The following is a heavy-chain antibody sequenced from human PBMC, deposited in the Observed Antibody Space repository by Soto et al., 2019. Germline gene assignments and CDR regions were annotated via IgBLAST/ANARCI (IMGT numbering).Heavy chain of an antibody. V-gene: IGHV3-30*18. CDR2: ISYDGSNK. D-gene: IGHD3-3*01. J-gene: IGHJ6*03. CDR1: GFTFSSYG. Sequence: QVQLVESGGGVVQPGRSLRLSCAASGFTFSSYGMHWVRRAPGKGLEWVAVISYDGSNKYYADSVKGRFTISRDNSKNTLYLQMNSLRAEDTAVYYCAKVLSDFWSGYQRDYYYYYMDVWGKGTTVTVSS. CDR3: AKVLSDFWSGYQRDYYYYYMDV.